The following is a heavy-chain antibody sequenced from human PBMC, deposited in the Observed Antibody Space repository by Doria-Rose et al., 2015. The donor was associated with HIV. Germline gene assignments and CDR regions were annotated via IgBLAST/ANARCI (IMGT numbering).Heavy chain of an antibody. Sequence: QESGPVLVKPTETLTLTCTVSGVSLSSPGMGVSWIRQPPGKALGWLANIFSDDARSYKTSLKSRLTMSRGTSKSQVVLTMTDMDPVDTATYYCARIKSSRWYHKYYFDFWGQGTLVIVSA. V-gene: IGHV2-26*01. CDR2: IFSDDAR. D-gene: IGHD6-13*01. J-gene: IGHJ4*02. CDR3: ARIKSSRWYHKYYFDF. CDR1: GVSLSSPGMG.